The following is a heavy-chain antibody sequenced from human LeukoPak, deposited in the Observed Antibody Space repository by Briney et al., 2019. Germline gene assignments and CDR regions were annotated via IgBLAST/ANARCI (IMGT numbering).Heavy chain of an antibody. J-gene: IGHJ6*03. CDR3: TTYCSSTSCYTDYYYYMDV. CDR2: IKSKTDGGTT. D-gene: IGHD2-2*02. V-gene: IGHV3-15*01. Sequence: RSGGSLRLSCAASGFTFSNAWMSWVRQAPGKGLEWVGRIKSKTDGGTTDYAAPGKGRFTISRDDSKNTLYLQMNSLKTEDTAVYYCTTYCSSTSCYTDYYYYMDVSGKGTTVTVSS. CDR1: GFTFSNAW.